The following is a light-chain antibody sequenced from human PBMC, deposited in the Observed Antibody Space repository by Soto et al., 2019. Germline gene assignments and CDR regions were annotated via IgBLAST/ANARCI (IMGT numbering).Light chain of an antibody. CDR3: RQYGTSPVT. CDR1: QSVSSDY. J-gene: IGKJ4*01. V-gene: IGKV3-20*01. CDR2: GAS. Sequence: EIVLTQSPGTLSLSPGERATLSCRASQSVSSDYLAWYQQKPGQAPRLLIYGASSRATGIPDRFSGSGSGTDFTLTISRLEPEVFAVYYCRQYGTSPVTFGGGTKGDIK.